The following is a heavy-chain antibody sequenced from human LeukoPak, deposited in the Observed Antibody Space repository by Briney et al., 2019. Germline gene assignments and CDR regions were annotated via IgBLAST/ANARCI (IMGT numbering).Heavy chain of an antibody. CDR1: GGSISSSSHY. CDR3: ARRVGGSYGGYFDY. V-gene: IGHV4-39*01. D-gene: IGHD1-26*01. CDR2: IYYSGST. Sequence: SETLSLTCTVSGGSISSSSHYWGWIRQPPGKGLEWIGSIYYSGSTYYNPSLKSRVTISVDTSKNQFSLKLSSVTAADTAVYYCARRVGGSYGGYFDYWGQGTLVTVSS. J-gene: IGHJ4*02.